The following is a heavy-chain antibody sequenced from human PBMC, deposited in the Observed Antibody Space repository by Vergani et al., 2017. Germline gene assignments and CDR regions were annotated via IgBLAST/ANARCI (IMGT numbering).Heavy chain of an antibody. Sequence: QVQLVQSGAEVKKPGASVKVSCKASGYTFTGYYMHWVRQAPGQGLEWMGWINPNSGGTNYAQKFQGRVTMTRDTSISTAYMELSRLRSDDTAVYYCARDIYCSSTSCSNWFDPGGQGTLVTVSS. D-gene: IGHD2-2*01. J-gene: IGHJ5*02. V-gene: IGHV1-2*02. CDR1: GYTFTGYY. CDR2: INPNSGGT. CDR3: ARDIYCSSTSCSNWFDP.